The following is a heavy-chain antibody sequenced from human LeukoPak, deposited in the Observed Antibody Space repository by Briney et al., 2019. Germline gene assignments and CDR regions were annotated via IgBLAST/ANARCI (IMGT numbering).Heavy chain of an antibody. D-gene: IGHD3-22*01. V-gene: IGHV3-66*02. J-gene: IGHJ4*02. Sequence: GGSLRLSGAASGFTVSSNYMSWVGQAPGKGLEWVSVIYSGGSTYYAASVKGRFTISRDNSKNTLYLQMNSLRAEDTAVYYCARGGGYYLFDYWGQGTLVTVSS. CDR1: GFTVSSNY. CDR2: IYSGGST. CDR3: ARGGGYYLFDY.